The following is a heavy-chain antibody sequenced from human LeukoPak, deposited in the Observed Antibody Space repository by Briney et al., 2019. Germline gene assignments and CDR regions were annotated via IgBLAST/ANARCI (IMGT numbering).Heavy chain of an antibody. V-gene: IGHV3-23*01. Sequence: GGSLRLSCAASGFTFSSYAMSWVRQAPGKGLEWVSAISGSGGSTYYADSVKGRFTISRDNAKNSLYLQMNSLRAEDTALYYCAKDAYCSSTSCYGGLGYWGQGTLVTVSS. CDR1: GFTFSSYA. CDR2: ISGSGGST. D-gene: IGHD2-2*01. J-gene: IGHJ4*02. CDR3: AKDAYCSSTSCYGGLGY.